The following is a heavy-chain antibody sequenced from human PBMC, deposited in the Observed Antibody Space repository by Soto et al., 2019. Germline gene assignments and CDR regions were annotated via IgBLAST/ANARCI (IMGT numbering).Heavy chain of an antibody. J-gene: IGHJ4*02. D-gene: IGHD3-3*01. CDR3: ARDVDNYDFWSGYPYYFDY. V-gene: IGHV3-7*01. Sequence: EGSLRLSCAASGFTFSSYWMSWVRQAPGKGLEWVANIKQDGSEKYYVDSVKGRFTISRDNAKNSLYLQMNSLRAEDTAVYYCARDVDNYDFWSGYPYYFDYWGQGTLVTVSS. CDR1: GFTFSSYW. CDR2: IKQDGSEK.